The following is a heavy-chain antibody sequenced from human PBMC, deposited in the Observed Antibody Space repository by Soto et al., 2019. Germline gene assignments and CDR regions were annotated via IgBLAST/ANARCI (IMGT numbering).Heavy chain of an antibody. CDR2: IYWDDDK. J-gene: IGHJ5*02. V-gene: IGHV2-5*02. CDR3: AHSGVCSGANCFYRPNWFDP. D-gene: IGHD2-15*01. CDR1: GFSLSASGVG. Sequence: QITLKESGPTLVKPTQTLTLTCTFSGFSLSASGVGVGWIRQPPGKALEWLALIYWDDDKRYSPSLKTRLTITNATSKNQVVLTLPNMDPVDTATYHCAHSGVCSGANCFYRPNWFDPCGQEILLTVSS.